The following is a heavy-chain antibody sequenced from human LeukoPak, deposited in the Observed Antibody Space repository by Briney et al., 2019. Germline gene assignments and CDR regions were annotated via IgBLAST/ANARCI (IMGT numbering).Heavy chain of an antibody. CDR1: GGSISSYY. V-gene: IGHV4-59*01. Sequence: SETLSLTCTVPGGSISSYYWSWIRQPPGKGLEWIGYIYYSGSANYNPSLKSRVTISVDTSKNQFSLKLSSVTAADTAVYYCARLSYGGNGRFFDYWGQGTLVSVSS. CDR3: ARLSYGGNGRFFDY. CDR2: IYYSGSA. J-gene: IGHJ4*02. D-gene: IGHD4-23*01.